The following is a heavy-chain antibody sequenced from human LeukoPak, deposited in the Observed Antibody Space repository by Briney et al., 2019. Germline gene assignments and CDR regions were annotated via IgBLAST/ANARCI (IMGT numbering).Heavy chain of an antibody. Sequence: GGSLRLSCAASGFTFSSYAMSWVRQAPGKGLEWVSAISGSGGSTYYADSVKGRFTISRDNSKNTLYLQMNSLRAEDTAVYYCAKGTYGSGSYSLDCWGQGTLVTVSS. J-gene: IGHJ4*02. V-gene: IGHV3-23*01. CDR1: GFTFSSYA. CDR2: ISGSGGST. CDR3: AKGTYGSGSYSLDC. D-gene: IGHD3-10*01.